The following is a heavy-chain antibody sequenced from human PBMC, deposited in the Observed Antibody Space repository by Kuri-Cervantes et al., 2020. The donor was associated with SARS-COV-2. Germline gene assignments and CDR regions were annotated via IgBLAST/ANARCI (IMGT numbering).Heavy chain of an antibody. CDR2: IIPFFGTA. D-gene: IGHD3-3*01. Sequence: SVKVSCKASGGTFSSYAITGVRQAPGQGLEWMGGIIPFFGTANYAQKFQGRVTITADKSTSTAYMELSSLRSEDTAVYYCARDGLPYYDFWSGYYKVWFDPWGQGTLVTVSS. CDR1: GGTFSSYA. J-gene: IGHJ5*02. V-gene: IGHV1-69*06. CDR3: ARDGLPYYDFWSGYYKVWFDP.